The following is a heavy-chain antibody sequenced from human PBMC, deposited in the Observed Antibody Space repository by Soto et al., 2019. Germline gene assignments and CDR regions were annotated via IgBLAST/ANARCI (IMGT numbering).Heavy chain of an antibody. J-gene: IGHJ5*02. D-gene: IGHD6-13*01. CDR3: AKDWMVQQLANWFDP. CDR2: ISYDGSNK. Sequence: VQLVESGGGVVQPGRSLRLSCAASGFTFSSYGMHWVRQAPGKGLEWVAVISYDGSNKYYADSVKGRFTISRDNSKNTLYLQMNSLRAEDTAVYYCAKDWMVQQLANWFDPWGQGTLVTVSS. CDR1: GFTFSSYG. V-gene: IGHV3-30*18.